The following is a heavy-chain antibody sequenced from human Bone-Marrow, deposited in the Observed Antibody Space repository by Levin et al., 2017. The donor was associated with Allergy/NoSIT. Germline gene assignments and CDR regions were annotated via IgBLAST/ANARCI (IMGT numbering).Heavy chain of an antibody. Sequence: GGSLRLSCAGSGFTFSSYWMHWVRQAPGKGLVWVSRMNGDGSSASYADSVKGRFTISRDNAKNTLNLQMNSLRAEDTAVYYCARDGYVDTALTQRKPLDYWGQGTLVTVSS. D-gene: IGHD5-18*01. J-gene: IGHJ4*02. CDR1: GFTFSSYW. CDR2: MNGDGSSA. V-gene: IGHV3-74*01. CDR3: ARDGYVDTALTQRKPLDY.